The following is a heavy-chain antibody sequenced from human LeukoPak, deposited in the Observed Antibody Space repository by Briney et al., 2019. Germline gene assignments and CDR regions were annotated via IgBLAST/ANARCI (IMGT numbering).Heavy chain of an antibody. CDR2: ISSSSSYI. J-gene: IGHJ6*02. V-gene: IGHV3-21*01. CDR3: ARGLRFGYYYGSGGHPGMDV. D-gene: IGHD3-10*01. Sequence: GGSLGLSCAASGFTFSSYSMNWVRQAPGKGLEWVSSISSSSSYIYYADSVKGRFTISRDNAKNSLYLQMNSLRAEDTAVYYCARGLRFGYYYGSGGHPGMDVWGQGTTVTVSS. CDR1: GFTFSSYS.